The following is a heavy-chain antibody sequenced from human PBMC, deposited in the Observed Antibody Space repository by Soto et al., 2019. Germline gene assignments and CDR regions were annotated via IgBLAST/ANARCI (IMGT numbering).Heavy chain of an antibody. CDR3: ARVPTGRGDYDY. D-gene: IGHD3-10*01. Sequence: QVQLVQSGAEVKKPGASVKVSCKPSGYTFTTYFLHWVRQAPGQGLEWMGIINPSDGSTTYAQSFQGRVTMTRDTSTSTAYMALSSLRSEDTAVYYCARVPTGRGDYDYWGQGTLVTVSS. V-gene: IGHV1-46*01. CDR2: INPSDGST. J-gene: IGHJ4*02. CDR1: GYTFTTYF.